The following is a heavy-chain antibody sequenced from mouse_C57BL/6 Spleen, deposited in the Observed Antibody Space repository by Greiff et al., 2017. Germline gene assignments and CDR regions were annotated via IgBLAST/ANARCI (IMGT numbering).Heavy chain of an antibody. D-gene: IGHD2-1*01. Sequence: VHLVESGPELVKPGASVKISCKASGYAFSSSWMNWVKQRPGKGLEWIGRIYPGDGDTNYNGKFKGKATLTADKSSSTAYMQLSSLTSEDSAVYFCAREGNSFAYWGQGTLVTVSA. CDR2: IYPGDGDT. J-gene: IGHJ3*01. V-gene: IGHV1-82*01. CDR1: GYAFSSSW. CDR3: AREGNSFAY.